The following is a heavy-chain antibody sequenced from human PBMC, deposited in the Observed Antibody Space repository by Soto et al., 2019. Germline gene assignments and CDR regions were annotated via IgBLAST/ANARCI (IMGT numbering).Heavy chain of an antibody. Sequence: SLTCTVSGGSISSYYWSWIRQPPGKGLEWIGYIYYSGSTNYNPSLKSRVTISVDTSKNQFSLKLSSVTAADTAVYYCARQLNYGDLNYFDYWGQGTLVTVSS. CDR3: ARQLNYGDLNYFDY. V-gene: IGHV4-59*08. CDR2: IYYSGST. CDR1: GGSISSYY. J-gene: IGHJ4*02. D-gene: IGHD4-17*01.